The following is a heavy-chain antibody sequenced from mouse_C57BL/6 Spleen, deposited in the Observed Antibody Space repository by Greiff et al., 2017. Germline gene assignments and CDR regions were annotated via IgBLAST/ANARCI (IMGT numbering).Heavy chain of an antibody. J-gene: IGHJ1*03. CDR2: INYDGSST. CDR1: GFTFSDYY. V-gene: IGHV5-16*01. CDR3: ARGDYYGSSYWYFDV. D-gene: IGHD1-1*01. Sequence: EVQVVESEGGLVQPGSSMKLSCTASGFTFSDYYMAWVRQVPEKGLEWVANINYDGSSTYYLDSLKSRFIISRDNAKNILYLQMSSLKSEDTATYYCARGDYYGSSYWYFDVWGTGTTVTVSS.